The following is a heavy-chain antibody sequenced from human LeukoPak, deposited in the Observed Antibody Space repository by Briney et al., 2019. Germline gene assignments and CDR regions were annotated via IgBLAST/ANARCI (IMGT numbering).Heavy chain of an antibody. Sequence: SQTLSLTCTVSGGSISSGDYYWSWLRQPPGKGLEWIGYIYYSGSTYYNPSLKSRVTISVDTSKNQFSLKLSSVTAADTAVYYCARAGDYVWGSYRSWGQGTLVTVSS. CDR1: GGSISSGDYY. D-gene: IGHD3-16*02. CDR3: ARAGDYVWGSYRS. CDR2: IYYSGST. V-gene: IGHV4-30-4*08. J-gene: IGHJ5*02.